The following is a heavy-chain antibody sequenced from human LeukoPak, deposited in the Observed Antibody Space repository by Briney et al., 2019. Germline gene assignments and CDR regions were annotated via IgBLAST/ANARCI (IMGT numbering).Heavy chain of an antibody. V-gene: IGHV5-51*01. CDR3: ARYHRFGDLTLDY. CDR2: IYPGDSDT. J-gene: IGHJ4*02. D-gene: IGHD4-17*01. CDR1: GYSFTSYW. Sequence: GESLKISCKGFGYSFTSYWIGWVRQMPGKGLEGMGIIYPGDSDTRYSPSFQSQVTISADKSISTAYLQWSSLKASDTAMYYCARYHRFGDLTLDYWGQGTLVTVSS.